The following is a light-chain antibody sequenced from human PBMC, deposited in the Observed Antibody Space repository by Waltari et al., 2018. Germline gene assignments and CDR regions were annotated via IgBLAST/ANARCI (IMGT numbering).Light chain of an antibody. CDR1: SSDVGSYNY. CDR2: EVS. J-gene: IGLJ1*01. CDR3: GSYAGSNNLGLGV. Sequence: QSALTQPPSASGSPGQSVTISCTGTSSDVGSYNYVSWYQHHPGKVPKLVIYEVSRRPFEVPDRFAGSKSGNTASLTVSGLQAEDEADYYCGSYAGSNNLGLGVFGTGTKVTVL. V-gene: IGLV2-8*01.